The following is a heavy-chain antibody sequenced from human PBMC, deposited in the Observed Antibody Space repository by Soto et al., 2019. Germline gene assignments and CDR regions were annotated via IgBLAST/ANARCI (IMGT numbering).Heavy chain of an antibody. D-gene: IGHD3-10*01. V-gene: IGHV1-2*02. J-gene: IGHJ5*02. Sequence: ASVKVSCKASGYTFTGYYMHWVRQAPGQGLEWMGWINPNNGNTNYAQKLQGRVTMTTDTSTSTAYMELRRLRSDDMAVYYCARPRFTMVRGVNGNWFDPWGQGTLVTVSS. CDR1: GYTFTGYY. CDR2: INPNNGNT. CDR3: ARPRFTMVRGVNGNWFDP.